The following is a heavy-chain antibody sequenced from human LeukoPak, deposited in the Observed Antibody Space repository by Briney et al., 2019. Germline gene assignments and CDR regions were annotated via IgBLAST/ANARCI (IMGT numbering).Heavy chain of an antibody. Sequence: GGSLRLSCAASGFTFSSYWMHWVRQAPGKGLVWVSRIKSDGSTNYSDAVKGRFTISRDNAKNKVSLQMNSLRAEDTGVYYCARAPSEIGGYYPEYFRHWGQGTLVTVSS. V-gene: IGHV3-74*01. CDR3: ARAPSEIGGYYPEYFRH. D-gene: IGHD3-22*01. J-gene: IGHJ1*01. CDR2: IKSDGST. CDR1: GFTFSSYW.